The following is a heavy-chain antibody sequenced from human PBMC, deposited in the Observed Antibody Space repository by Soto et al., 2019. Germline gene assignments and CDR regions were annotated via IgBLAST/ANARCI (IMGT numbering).Heavy chain of an antibody. Sequence: PGGSLRLSCAASGFTFSSYSMNWVRQAPGKGLEWVSYISSSSSTIYYADSVKGRFTISRDNAKNSLYLQMNSLRDEDTAVYYCARDGSGSYVLRYFDWLRPHPSDYWGQGTLVTVSS. J-gene: IGHJ4*02. CDR2: ISSSSSTI. D-gene: IGHD3-9*01. CDR3: ARDGSGSYVLRYFDWLRPHPSDY. V-gene: IGHV3-48*02. CDR1: GFTFSSYS.